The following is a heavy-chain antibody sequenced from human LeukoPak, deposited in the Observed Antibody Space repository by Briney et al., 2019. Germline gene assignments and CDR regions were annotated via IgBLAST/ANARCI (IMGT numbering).Heavy chain of an antibody. Sequence: SETLSLTCTVSGGSISSDYWSWIRQPAGKGLEWIGRIYTTGTTNYSPSLKSRVTMSVDTSKNQFSLKLSSVTAADTAVYYCARGGYQLDAFDIWGQGTMVTVSS. J-gene: IGHJ3*02. CDR3: ARGGYQLDAFDI. V-gene: IGHV4-4*07. CDR2: IYTTGTT. D-gene: IGHD2-2*01. CDR1: GGSISSDY.